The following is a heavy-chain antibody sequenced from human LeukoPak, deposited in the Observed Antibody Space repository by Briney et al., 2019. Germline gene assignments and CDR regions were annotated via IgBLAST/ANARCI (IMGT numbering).Heavy chain of an antibody. V-gene: IGHV3-20*04. Sequence: GGSLRLSCPASGFAFDEHGISWVRQVPGKGLGWVSGINWSGGSTGYADPLRGRFTISRDNAKNSLYLQMDSLRAEDTALYYCARAPITSPFYFDYWGQGTLVTVSS. D-gene: IGHD2-2*01. CDR2: INWSGGST. J-gene: IGHJ4*02. CDR1: GFAFDEHG. CDR3: ARAPITSPFYFDY.